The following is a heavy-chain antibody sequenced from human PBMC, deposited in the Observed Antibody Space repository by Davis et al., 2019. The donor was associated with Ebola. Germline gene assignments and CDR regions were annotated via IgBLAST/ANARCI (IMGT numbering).Heavy chain of an antibody. CDR3: ARHYYDFWSGYYGGNWFDP. CDR1: GGSISSHY. J-gene: IGHJ5*02. D-gene: IGHD3-3*01. CDR2: IYYSGST. V-gene: IGHV4-59*08. Sequence: PSETLSLTCTVSGGSISSHYWSWIRQPPGKGLEWIGYIYYSGSTNYNPSLKSRVTISVDTSKNQFSLKLSSVTAADTAVYYCARHYYDFWSGYYGGNWFDPWGQGTLVTVSS.